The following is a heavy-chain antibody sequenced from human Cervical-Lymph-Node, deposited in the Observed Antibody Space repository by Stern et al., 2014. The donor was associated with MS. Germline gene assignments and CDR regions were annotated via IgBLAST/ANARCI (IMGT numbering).Heavy chain of an antibody. CDR1: GGSISSGGHY. CDR3: ARDRIFSSGYYYFDK. V-gene: IGHV4-31*03. Sequence: VQLQESGPGLVKPSQTLSLTCTVSGGSISSGGHYWTWVRQHPGKGLEWIGNIYYSGTATYNPSLKSRVTISVDTSENQFSLKLSSVTAADTAVYYCARDRIFSSGYYYFDKWGQGTLVTVSS. J-gene: IGHJ4*02. D-gene: IGHD3-22*01. CDR2: IYYSGTA.